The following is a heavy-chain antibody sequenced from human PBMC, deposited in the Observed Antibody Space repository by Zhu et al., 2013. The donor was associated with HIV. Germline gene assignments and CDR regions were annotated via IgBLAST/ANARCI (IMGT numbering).Heavy chain of an antibody. V-gene: IGHV1-18*01. D-gene: IGHD5-12*01. CDR1: GYTFTDYG. CDR3: ATADEYSHSEGWGWFDP. J-gene: IGHJ5*02. CDR2: ISVSTGDT. Sequence: QVHLLQSGAEMKNPGASVMVSCKTSGYTFTDYGITWVRQAPGQGLEWMGWISVSTGDTTYAHFYQDRVTFIADTSTKTAYMELRSLMFDDTAVYYCATADEYSHSEGWGWFDPWGQGTLVIVSS.